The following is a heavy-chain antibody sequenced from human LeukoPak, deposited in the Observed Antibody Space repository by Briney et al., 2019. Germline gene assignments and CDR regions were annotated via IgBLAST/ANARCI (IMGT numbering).Heavy chain of an antibody. CDR2: LRHSGST. CDR3: ARVGGDDSTGHYSVDY. CDR1: GYSITSVYW. J-gene: IGHJ4*02. Sequence: SETLSLTCALSGYSITSVYWWGWIRQTPGRGLEWIGSLRHSGSTSYNPSLKSRVTISVDTSKNQSSLRLSAVTAADTAVYYCARVGGDDSTGHYSVDYWGQVTLVTVSS. V-gene: IGHV4-38-2*01. D-gene: IGHD3-22*01.